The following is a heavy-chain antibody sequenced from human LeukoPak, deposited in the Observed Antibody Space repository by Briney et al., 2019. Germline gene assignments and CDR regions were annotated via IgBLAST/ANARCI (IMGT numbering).Heavy chain of an antibody. J-gene: IGHJ4*02. CDR1: GFTFSSYA. Sequence: PGGSLRLSCAASGFTFSSYAMTWVRQAPGKGLEWVSTISASGGDTYYADSVKGRFTISRDNSKNTLYLQMNSLRAEDTAVYYCAKLDIVVVPAAYFDYWGQGTLVTVSS. D-gene: IGHD2-2*03. CDR3: AKLDIVVVPAAYFDY. V-gene: IGHV3-23*01. CDR2: ISASGGDT.